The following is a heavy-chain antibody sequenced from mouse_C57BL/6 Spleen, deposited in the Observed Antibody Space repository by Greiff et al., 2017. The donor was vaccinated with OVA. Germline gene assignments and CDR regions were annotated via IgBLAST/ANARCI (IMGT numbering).Heavy chain of an antibody. CDR2: IYPSDSET. J-gene: IGHJ3*01. V-gene: IGHV1-52*01. Sequence: QVQLQQPGAVLVRPGSSVKLSCKASGYTFTSYWMHWVKQRPIQGLEWIGNIYPSDSETHYNQKFKDTAKLTVDKSSSTAYMQLSSLTSEDSAVYYCAIASDYDWFAYWGQGTLVTVSA. CDR1: GYTFTSYW. D-gene: IGHD2-4*01. CDR3: AIASDYDWFAY.